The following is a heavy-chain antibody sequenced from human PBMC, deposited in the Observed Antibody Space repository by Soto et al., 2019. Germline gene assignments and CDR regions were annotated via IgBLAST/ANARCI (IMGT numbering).Heavy chain of an antibody. J-gene: IGHJ4*02. CDR2: IYYSGST. CDR1: GGSISSYY. Sequence: SETLSLTCTVSGGSISSYYWSWIRQPPGKGLEWIGHIYYSGSTNYNPSLKSRVTISVDTSKNQFSLKLSSVTAADTAVYYCARAGVTPYYFDYWGQGTLVTSPQ. D-gene: IGHD5-18*01. V-gene: IGHV4-59*01. CDR3: ARAGVTPYYFDY.